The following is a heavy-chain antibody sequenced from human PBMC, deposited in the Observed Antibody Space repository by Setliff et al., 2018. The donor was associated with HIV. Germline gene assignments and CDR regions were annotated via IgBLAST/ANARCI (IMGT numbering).Heavy chain of an antibody. D-gene: IGHD1-26*01. CDR3: ASGSHGEGATDY. Sequence: SVKVSCKASGGTFSCYAISWVRQAPGQGLEWMGGIIPIFGTANYAQKFQGRVTITADESTNTAYMELSSLRSEDTAVYYCASGSHGEGATDYWGLGTLVTVSS. CDR1: GGTFSCYA. V-gene: IGHV1-69*13. J-gene: IGHJ4*02. CDR2: IIPIFGTA.